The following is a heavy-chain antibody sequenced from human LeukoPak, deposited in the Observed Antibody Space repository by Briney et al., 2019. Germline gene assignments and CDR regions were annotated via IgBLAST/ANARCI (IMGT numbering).Heavy chain of an antibody. CDR1: GGSISSHY. CDR3: AREERDSTYYDILTGYYLGY. Sequence: SETLSLTCRVPGGSISSHYWSWIWQPAGKGLEWIGRICTSGSTNYNPSLKSRVTLSVDTSKNQFSLKLRSVTAADTAVYYCAREERDSTYYDILTGYYLGYWGQGTLVTVSS. D-gene: IGHD3-9*01. CDR2: ICTSGST. J-gene: IGHJ4*02. V-gene: IGHV4-4*07.